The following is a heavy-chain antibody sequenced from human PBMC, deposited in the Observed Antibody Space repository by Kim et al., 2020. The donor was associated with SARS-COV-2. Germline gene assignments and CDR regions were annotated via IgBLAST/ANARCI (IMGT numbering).Heavy chain of an antibody. CDR1: GFTLSDCY. Sequence: GGSLRLSCAASGFTLSDCYMSWIRQAPGKGLEWVSYISSRGSNTDYAASVKGRFTISRDSAKKSLYLQMNNLRVEDTAVYYCAGGNYWNPGAADAWGQGT. D-gene: IGHD3-10*01. CDR3: AGGNYWNPGAADA. V-gene: IGHV3-11*01. CDR2: ISSRGSNT. J-gene: IGHJ5*02.